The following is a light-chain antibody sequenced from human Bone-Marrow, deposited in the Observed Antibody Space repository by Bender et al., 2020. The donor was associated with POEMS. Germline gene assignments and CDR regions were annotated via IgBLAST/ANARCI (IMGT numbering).Light chain of an antibody. Sequence: QSALTQPPSASGSPGQSVTISCTGSDSDIGGYNHVSWYQQHAGKAPKLIVYDVVKRPSGVPDRFSGSKSGNAASLTVSGLQADDEAEYYCASHAGSSVAFGGGTRLTVL. V-gene: IGLV2-8*01. CDR1: DSDIGGYNH. CDR2: DVV. J-gene: IGLJ3*02. CDR3: ASHAGSSVA.